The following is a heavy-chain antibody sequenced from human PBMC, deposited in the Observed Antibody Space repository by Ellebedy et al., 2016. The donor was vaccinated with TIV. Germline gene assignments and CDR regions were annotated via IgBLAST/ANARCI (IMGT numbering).Heavy chain of an antibody. D-gene: IGHD2-8*01. CDR2: IYSAAST. V-gene: IGHV3-53*01. CDR3: VRDSSKVSGMDV. CDR1: GFPFSSYA. Sequence: GESLKISCAASGFPFSSYAMNWVRQAPGKGLDLVSVIYSAASTYYADSVKGRFTISRDNVKNMLFLQMNSLRAEDTGVYYCVRDSSKVSGMDVWGQGTTVTVSS. J-gene: IGHJ6*02.